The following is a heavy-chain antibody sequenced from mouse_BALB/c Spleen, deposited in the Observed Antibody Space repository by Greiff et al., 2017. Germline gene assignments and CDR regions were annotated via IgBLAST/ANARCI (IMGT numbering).Heavy chain of an antibody. J-gene: IGHJ4*01. CDR3: ARGGNYAMDY. V-gene: IGHV5-6*01. Sequence: EVQLVESGGDLVKPGGSLKLSCAASGFTFSSYGMSWVRQTPDKRLEWVATISSGGSYTYYPDSVKGRFTISRDNAKNTLYLQMSSLKSEDTAMYYCARGGNYAMDYWGQGTSVTVSS. CDR1: GFTFSSYG. CDR2: ISSGGSYT.